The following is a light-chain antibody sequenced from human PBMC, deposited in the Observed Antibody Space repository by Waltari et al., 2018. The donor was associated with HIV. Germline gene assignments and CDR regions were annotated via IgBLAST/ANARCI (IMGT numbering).Light chain of an antibody. V-gene: IGKV1-6*01. Sequence: AIQLTQSPSSLSASVGDRVTITCRASQGMRNEVGWYKQKPGKAPKLLMYAASRLQSGVPSRFSGSGSGTDFTLTISSLQPEDSATYYCLQDDSYPRTFGQGTKVEIK. J-gene: IGKJ1*01. CDR2: AAS. CDR1: QGMRNE. CDR3: LQDDSYPRT.